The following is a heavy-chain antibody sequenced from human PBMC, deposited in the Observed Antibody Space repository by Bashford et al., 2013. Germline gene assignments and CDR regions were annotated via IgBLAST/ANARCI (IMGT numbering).Heavy chain of an antibody. V-gene: IGHV1-2*02. D-gene: IGHD6-13*01. Sequence: QGLEWMGWINPNSGGTNYAQKFQGRVTMTRDTSISTAYMELSRLRSDDTAVYYCARVGSSSWYFGYWGQGTPGHRLL. CDR2: INPNSGGT. CDR3: ARVGSSSWYFGY. J-gene: IGHJ4*02.